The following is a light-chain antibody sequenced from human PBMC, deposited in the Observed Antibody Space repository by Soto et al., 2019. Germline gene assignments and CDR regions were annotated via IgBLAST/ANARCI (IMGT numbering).Light chain of an antibody. CDR2: DAS. Sequence: EIVLTQSPATLSLSPGERATLSCGASQSVSSSYLAWYQQKPGLAPRLLIYDASTRATGIPDRFSGSGSGTALSLNISTLEPEDFAVYYCEQYGSSSRYTFGQRTKLEIK. J-gene: IGKJ2*01. CDR1: QSVSSSY. CDR3: EQYGSSSRYT. V-gene: IGKV3D-20*01.